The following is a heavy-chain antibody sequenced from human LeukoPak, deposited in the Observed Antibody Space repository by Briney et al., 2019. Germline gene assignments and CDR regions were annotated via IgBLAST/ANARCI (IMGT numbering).Heavy chain of an antibody. J-gene: IGHJ6*02. CDR3: ARGSQLLWFGDLYFGPAYGMDV. D-gene: IGHD3-10*01. CDR2: INPSGGTT. CDR1: GYTFTSYY. Sequence: ASVKVSCKASGYTFTSYYMHWVRQAPGQGLEWMGIINPSGGTTSYAQKFQGRVTMTRDTSTSTVYMELSSLRSEDTAVYYCARGSQLLWFGDLYFGPAYGMDVWGQGTTVTVSS. V-gene: IGHV1-46*03.